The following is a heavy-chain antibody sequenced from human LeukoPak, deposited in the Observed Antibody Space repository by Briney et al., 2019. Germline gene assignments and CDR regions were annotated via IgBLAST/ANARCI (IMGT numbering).Heavy chain of an antibody. V-gene: IGHV4-59*08. CDR1: GGSISSYY. Sequence: PSETLSLTCTVSGGSISSYYWSWLRQPPGKGLEWIGYIYYSGSTNYNPSLKSRVTISVDTSKNQFSLKLSSVTAADTAVYYCARLSMGGYEAAAGTGTYYYGMDVWGQGTTVTVSS. CDR3: ARLSMGGYEAAAGTGTYYYGMDV. CDR2: IYYSGST. D-gene: IGHD6-13*01. J-gene: IGHJ6*02.